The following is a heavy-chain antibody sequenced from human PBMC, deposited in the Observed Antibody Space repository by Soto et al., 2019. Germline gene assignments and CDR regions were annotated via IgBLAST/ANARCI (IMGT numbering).Heavy chain of an antibody. J-gene: IGHJ5*02. D-gene: IGHD2-2*03. Sequence: QVQLQESGPGLVRPSQTLSLTCTVSGGSISSGDYYWNWIRQHPGKGLEWIGYIYYSGSTYYNPSLKRRLTISVDTSKNQFSLKLSSVTAADTAVYYWARGIGFCSSTSCYEIDPWGQGSLVTVSS. CDR2: IYYSGST. CDR3: ARGIGFCSSTSCYEIDP. CDR1: GGSISSGDYY. V-gene: IGHV4-31*03.